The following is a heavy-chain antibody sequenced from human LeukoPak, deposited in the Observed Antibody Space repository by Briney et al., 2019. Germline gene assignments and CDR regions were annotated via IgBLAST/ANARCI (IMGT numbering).Heavy chain of an antibody. Sequence: PSETLSLTCTVSGGSISSYYWSWIRQPPGKGLEWIGYIYYRGSTNYNPSLKSRVTISVDTSKNQFSLKLSSVTAADTAVYYCAGYSGSYWDYWGQGTLVTVSS. CDR2: IYYRGST. V-gene: IGHV4-59*01. J-gene: IGHJ4*02. CDR3: AGYSGSYWDY. D-gene: IGHD3-10*01. CDR1: GGSISSYY.